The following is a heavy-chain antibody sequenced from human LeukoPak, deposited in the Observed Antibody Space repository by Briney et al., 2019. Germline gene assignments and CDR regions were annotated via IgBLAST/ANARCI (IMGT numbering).Heavy chain of an antibody. V-gene: IGHV4-61*09. D-gene: IGHD3-10*01. CDR2: VFTSGNT. Sequence: PSGTLSLTCAVSGGSITRGSYYWTWIRQPAGKALEWIGHVFTSGNTYYNPSLKGRVTISIETSKSQFSLNLNSVTAADTAVYYCARGTGSLFYWGHGILVTVSS. J-gene: IGHJ4*01. CDR1: GGSITRGSYY. CDR3: ARGTGSLFY.